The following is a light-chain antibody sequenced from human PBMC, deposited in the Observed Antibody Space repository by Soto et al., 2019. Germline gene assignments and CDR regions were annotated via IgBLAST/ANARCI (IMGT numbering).Light chain of an antibody. Sequence: QSVLTQSPSASASLGASVKLTCTLSSGHSSYAIAWHKQQPEKGPRYLMKVNSDGSHSKGDGIPDRFSGSSSGAERYLTISSLQSEDEADYYCQTWGTGAVVFGGGTKLTVL. CDR3: QTWGTGAVV. J-gene: IGLJ2*01. CDR1: SGHSSYA. CDR2: VNSDGSH. V-gene: IGLV4-69*01.